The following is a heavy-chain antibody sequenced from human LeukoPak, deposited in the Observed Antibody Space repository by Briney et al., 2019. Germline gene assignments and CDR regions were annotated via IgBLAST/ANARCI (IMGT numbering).Heavy chain of an antibody. V-gene: IGHV3-53*01. Sequence: GGSLRLSCAASGFTVSSNYMSWVRQAPGKGLEWVSVIYSGGSTYYADSVKGRFTISRDNSKNTLYLQMNSLRAEDTAVYYCARQTRGYSYGYGYWGQGTLVTVSS. CDR3: ARQTRGYSYGYGY. CDR2: IYSGGST. D-gene: IGHD5-18*01. CDR1: GFTVSSNY. J-gene: IGHJ4*02.